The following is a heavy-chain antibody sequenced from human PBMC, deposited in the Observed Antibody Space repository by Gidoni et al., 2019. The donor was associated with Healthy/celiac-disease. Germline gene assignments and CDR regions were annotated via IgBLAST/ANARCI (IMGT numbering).Heavy chain of an antibody. CDR2: IYPCDSDT. CDR1: CYSFTRYC. V-gene: IGHV5-51*01. J-gene: IGHJ4*02. D-gene: IGHD3-10*01. CDR3: ARQYYYGSGSYPYPYYFDY. Sequence: EGQLVQSGAEVQKPGEALQISGKGSCYSFTRYCIGWVRQMPGKGLEWMGIIYPCDSDTRYSPSFQGQVTISADKSISTAYLQWSSLKASDTAMYYCARQYYYGSGSYPYPYYFDYWGQGTLVTVSS.